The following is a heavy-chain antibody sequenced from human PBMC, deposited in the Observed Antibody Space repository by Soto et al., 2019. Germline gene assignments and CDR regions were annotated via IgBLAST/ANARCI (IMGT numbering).Heavy chain of an antibody. D-gene: IGHD3-22*01. CDR3: ASWAGDSSGYYPYFDY. CDR2: IIPIFGTA. Sequence: SVKVSCKASGYTFTSYAISWVRQAPGQGLEWMGGIIPIFGTANYAQKFQGRVTITADESTSTAYMELSSLRSEDTAEYYCASWAGDSSGYYPYFDYWGQGTLVTVSS. J-gene: IGHJ4*02. CDR1: GYTFTSYA. V-gene: IGHV1-69*13.